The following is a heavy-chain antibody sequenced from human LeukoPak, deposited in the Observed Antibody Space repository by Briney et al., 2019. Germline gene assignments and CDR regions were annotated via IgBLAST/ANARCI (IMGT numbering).Heavy chain of an antibody. Sequence: SQTLSLTCALSGDSVSSNSVTWNWVRQSPSRGLEWLGRTYYRSTWYNDYAVSVRGRITVNPDTSKNQFSLHLNSVTPEDTAVYYCARRLTQYDCFDPWGQGILVTVSS. J-gene: IGHJ5*02. CDR3: ARRLTQYDCFDP. CDR2: TYYRSTWYN. V-gene: IGHV6-1*01. CDR1: GDSVSSNSVT. D-gene: IGHD2-2*01.